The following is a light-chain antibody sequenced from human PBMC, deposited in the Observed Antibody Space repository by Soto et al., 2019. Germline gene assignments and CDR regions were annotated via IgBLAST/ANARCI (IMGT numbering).Light chain of an antibody. CDR1: SSDVGGYNY. CDR3: STYIGSYTLYV. V-gene: IGLV2-11*01. J-gene: IGLJ1*01. Sequence: QSALTQPRSVSGSPGQSVTISCTGTSSDVGGYNYVSWYQQHPGKAPKLMIYDVSKRPSGVPDRFSGSKSGNTASLTISGLQAEDEADYYSSTYIGSYTLYVFRTGTKVPV. CDR2: DVS.